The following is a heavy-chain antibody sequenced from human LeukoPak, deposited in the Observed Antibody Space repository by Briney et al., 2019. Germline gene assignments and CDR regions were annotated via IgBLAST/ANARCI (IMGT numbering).Heavy chain of an antibody. V-gene: IGHV3-48*01. CDR1: GFTFSSYS. CDR3: FTVSSGWRDY. Sequence: GGSLRLSCAASGFTFSSYSMNWVRQAPGKGLEWVSYISSSSSTIYYADSVKGRFTISRDNAKNSLYLQMNSLKTEDTAVYSCFTVSSGWRDYWGQGTLVTVSS. J-gene: IGHJ4*02. D-gene: IGHD6-19*01. CDR2: ISSSSSTI.